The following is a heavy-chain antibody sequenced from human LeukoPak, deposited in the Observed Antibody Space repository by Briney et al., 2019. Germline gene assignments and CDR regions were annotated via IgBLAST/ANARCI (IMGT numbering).Heavy chain of an antibody. Sequence: GGSLRLSCAASGFTFSSYWMYWVRQAPGKGLVWVSHINSDGSSINYADSVKGRFTISRDNAKNTLYLQMNSLRAEDTAVYYCGRPHEGRVAAGTKWGQGTLVTVSS. CDR3: GRPHEGRVAAGTK. D-gene: IGHD6-13*01. J-gene: IGHJ4*02. V-gene: IGHV3-74*01. CDR1: GFTFSSYW. CDR2: INSDGSSI.